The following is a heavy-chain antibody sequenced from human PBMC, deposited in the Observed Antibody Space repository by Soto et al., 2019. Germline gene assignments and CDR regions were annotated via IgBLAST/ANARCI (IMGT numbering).Heavy chain of an antibody. J-gene: IGHJ4*02. CDR3: ARDRLYYDSSGYYRSHRGPPDY. V-gene: IGHV3-48*02. Sequence: PGGSLRLSCAASGFTFSSYSMNWVRQAPGKGLEWVSYISSSSSTIYYADSVKGRFTISRDNAKNSLYLQMNSLRDEDTAVYYCARDRLYYDSSGYYRSHRGPPDYWGQGTLVTVSS. D-gene: IGHD3-22*01. CDR1: GFTFSSYS. CDR2: ISSSSSTI.